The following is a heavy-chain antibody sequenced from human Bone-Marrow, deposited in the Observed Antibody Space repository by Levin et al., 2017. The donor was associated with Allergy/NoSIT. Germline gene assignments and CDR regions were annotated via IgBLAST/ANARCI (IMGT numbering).Heavy chain of an antibody. V-gene: IGHV1-2*06. CDR3: ARETIAAPPYNWFDT. J-gene: IGHJ5*02. CDR2: LNPNTGGT. Sequence: GESLKISCKASGFTFTIYDIHWVRQAPGQGLEWVGRLNPNTGGTDSAQKFMGRVTMTRDTSTTTAFMALTRLRPDDTAIYYCARETIAAPPYNWFDTWGQGALVTVSS. D-gene: IGHD6-13*01. CDR1: GFTFTIYD.